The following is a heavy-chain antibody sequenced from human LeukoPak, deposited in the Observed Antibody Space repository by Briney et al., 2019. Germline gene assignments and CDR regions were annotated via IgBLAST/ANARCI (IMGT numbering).Heavy chain of an antibody. J-gene: IGHJ4*02. D-gene: IGHD3-10*01. V-gene: IGHV4-31*03. CDR1: GDSISSGGYY. Sequence: SETLSLTCTVSGDSISSGGYYWSWIRQHPGKGLEWIGYIYHSGSAYYNPSLKSRVTISVDTSKNQFSLKLSSVAAADTAVYHCARGVYGTVKGGLDYWGQGTLVTVSS. CDR3: ARGVYGTVKGGLDY. CDR2: IYHSGSA.